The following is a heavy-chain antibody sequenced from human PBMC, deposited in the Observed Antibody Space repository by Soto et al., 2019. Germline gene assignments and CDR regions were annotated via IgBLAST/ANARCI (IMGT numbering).Heavy chain of an antibody. CDR3: ARDQKQWLAQYYFDY. V-gene: IGHV3-30-3*01. CDR2: ISYDGSNK. D-gene: IGHD6-19*01. CDR1: GFTFSSYA. J-gene: IGHJ4*02. Sequence: QVQLVESGGGVVQPGRSLRLSCAASGFTFSSYAMHWVRQAPGKGLEWVAVISYDGSNKYYADSVKGRFTISRDNSKNTLYLQMNSLRAEDTAVYYCARDQKQWLAQYYFDYWGQGTLVTVSS.